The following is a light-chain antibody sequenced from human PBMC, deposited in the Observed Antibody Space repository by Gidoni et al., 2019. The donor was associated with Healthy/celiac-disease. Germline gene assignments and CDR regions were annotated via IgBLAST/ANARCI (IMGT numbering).Light chain of an antibody. V-gene: IGLV3-1*01. CDR3: QAWDSSTAAV. CDR2: QDS. Sequence: SYELTQPPSVSVSPGQTASITCSGDKLGDKYACWYQQKPGQPPVLVIYQDSKRPSGIPERFSGSNSGNTATLTISGTQAMDEADYYCQAWDSSTAAVFGGGTKLTVL. CDR1: KLGDKY. J-gene: IGLJ2*01.